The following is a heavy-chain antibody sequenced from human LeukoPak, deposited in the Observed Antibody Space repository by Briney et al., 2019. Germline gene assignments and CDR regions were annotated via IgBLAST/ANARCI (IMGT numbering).Heavy chain of an antibody. V-gene: IGHV3-11*01. Sequence: PGGSLRLSCAASGFTFSYHWMTWVRQAPGKGLEWVSYISSSGSTIYYADSVKGRFTISRDNAKNSLYLQMNSLRAEDTAVYYCARGHSDIVAKTFDYWGQGTLVTVSS. D-gene: IGHD5-12*01. J-gene: IGHJ4*02. CDR3: ARGHSDIVAKTFDY. CDR2: ISSSGSTI. CDR1: GFTFSYHW.